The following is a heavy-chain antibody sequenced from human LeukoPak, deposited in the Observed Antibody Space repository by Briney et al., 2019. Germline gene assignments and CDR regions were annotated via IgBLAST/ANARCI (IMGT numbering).Heavy chain of an antibody. CDR1: GFTFSSYS. CDR2: ISSSSSTI. Sequence: PGGSLRLSCAASGFTFSSYSMNWVRQAPGKGLEWVSYISSSSSTIYYADSVKGRFTISRDNAKNSLYLQMNSLRAEDTAVYYCAKKSVPNTPPTFDYWGQGTLVTVSS. J-gene: IGHJ4*02. D-gene: IGHD2-2*02. CDR3: AKKSVPNTPPTFDY. V-gene: IGHV3-48*04.